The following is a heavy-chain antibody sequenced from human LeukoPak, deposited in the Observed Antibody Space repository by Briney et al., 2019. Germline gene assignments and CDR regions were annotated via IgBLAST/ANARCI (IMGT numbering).Heavy chain of an antibody. V-gene: IGHV3-74*01. CDR1: GFTFSNYM. Sequence: PGGSLRLSCAASGFTFSNYMMHWARQAPGKGLAWVSRIKSDGITITYADSVKGRFTISRDNAKNTLYLQMNSLRAEDTAVYYCANRDSSGWFPLDYWGQGTLVTVSS. CDR3: ANRDSSGWFPLDY. CDR2: IKSDGITI. D-gene: IGHD6-19*01. J-gene: IGHJ4*02.